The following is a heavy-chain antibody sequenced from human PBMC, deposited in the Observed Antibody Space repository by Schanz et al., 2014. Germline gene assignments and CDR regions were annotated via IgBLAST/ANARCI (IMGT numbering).Heavy chain of an antibody. CDR1: GYSFTPFP. Sequence: QVHLVQSGAEVKGPGASVKVSCKASGYSFTPFPIHWVRQAPGQRLEWMGWINAGTGNTEYSQKFQGRVTITRDTLASTAYMEVSSLRSEDTAVYYCARSGSSNWYFFDYWGQGTLVTVSS. CDR3: ARSGSSNWYFFDY. CDR2: INAGTGNT. D-gene: IGHD6-13*01. V-gene: IGHV1-3*01. J-gene: IGHJ4*02.